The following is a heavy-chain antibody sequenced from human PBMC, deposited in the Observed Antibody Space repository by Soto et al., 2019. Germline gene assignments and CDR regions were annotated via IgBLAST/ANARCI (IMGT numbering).Heavy chain of an antibody. V-gene: IGHV1-69*12. Sequence: QVQLVQSGAEVKKTGSSVKVSCKASGGTFSSYAISWVRQAPGQGLEWMGGIIPIFGTANYAQKFQGRITITADESTSTAYMELSSLRSEDTAVYYCARDRRTGQGQAGSMDVWGQGTTVTVSS. CDR3: ARDRRTGQGQAGSMDV. CDR1: GGTFSSYA. CDR2: IIPIFGTA. J-gene: IGHJ6*02.